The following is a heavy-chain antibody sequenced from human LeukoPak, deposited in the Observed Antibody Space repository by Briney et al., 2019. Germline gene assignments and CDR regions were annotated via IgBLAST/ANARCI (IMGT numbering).Heavy chain of an antibody. Sequence: PSETLSLTCAVYGGSFSGYYWSWTRQPPGKGLEWIGEINHSGSTNYNPSLKSRVTISVDTSKNQFSLKLSSVTAADTAVYYCARLSTWRVGATLSWGQGTLVTVSS. CDR2: INHSGST. D-gene: IGHD1-26*01. J-gene: IGHJ4*02. CDR1: GGSFSGYY. CDR3: ARLSTWRVGATLS. V-gene: IGHV4-34*01.